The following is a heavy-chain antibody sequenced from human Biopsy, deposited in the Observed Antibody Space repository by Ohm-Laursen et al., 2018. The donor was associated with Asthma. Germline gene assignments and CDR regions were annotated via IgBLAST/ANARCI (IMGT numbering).Heavy chain of an antibody. CDR1: PGSFSGFF. CDR3: ARGPELDV. Sequence: TLSLTCYVYPGSFSGFFWTWIRQSPGKGLEWIGETNERGVTNNNPSLKSRVIISIDTYWNRVSLKLTSVTAADTAVYYCARGPELDVWGQGTTVTVSS. V-gene: IGHV4-34*01. CDR2: TNERGVT. J-gene: IGHJ6*02.